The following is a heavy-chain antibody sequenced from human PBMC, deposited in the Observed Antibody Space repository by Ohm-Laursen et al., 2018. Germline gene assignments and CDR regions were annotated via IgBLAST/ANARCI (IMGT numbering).Heavy chain of an antibody. J-gene: IGHJ4*02. D-gene: IGHD6-13*01. CDR2: ISSSSSSYI. CDR1: GFTFSSYS. Sequence: SLRLSCAASGFTFSSYSMNWVRQAPGKGLEWVSSISSSSSSYIYYADSVKGRFTISRDNAKNSLYLQMNSLRAEDTAVYYCAREVAAGTFDYWGQGTLVTVSS. V-gene: IGHV3-21*01. CDR3: AREVAAGTFDY.